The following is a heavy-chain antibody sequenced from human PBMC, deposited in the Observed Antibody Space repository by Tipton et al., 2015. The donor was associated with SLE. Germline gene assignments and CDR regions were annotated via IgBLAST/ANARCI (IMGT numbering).Heavy chain of an antibody. CDR2: MYYTGIT. Sequence: LRLSCTVSGGSIRTYYWSWIRQPPGKGLEWIGYMYYTGITNYNPSLNSRVTISVDTSKNQFSLKVNSVTAADTAVYYCARGTPFMEWERNWFDPWGQGTLVTVSS. CDR1: GGSIRTYY. CDR3: ARGTPFMEWERNWFDP. D-gene: IGHD3-3*02. V-gene: IGHV4-59*01. J-gene: IGHJ5*02.